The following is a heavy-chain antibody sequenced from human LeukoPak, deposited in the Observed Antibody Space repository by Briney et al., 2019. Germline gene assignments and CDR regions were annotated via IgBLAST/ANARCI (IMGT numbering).Heavy chain of an antibody. CDR3: ATGGDGYNLFDY. Sequence: SVKVSCKASGGTFSSYAISWVRQAPGQGLEWMGGIIPIFGTANYAQKFQGRVTITTDESTSTAYMELSSLRSEDTAVYYCATGGDGYNLFDYWGQGTLATVSS. V-gene: IGHV1-69*05. CDR1: GGTFSSYA. J-gene: IGHJ4*02. CDR2: IIPIFGTA. D-gene: IGHD5-24*01.